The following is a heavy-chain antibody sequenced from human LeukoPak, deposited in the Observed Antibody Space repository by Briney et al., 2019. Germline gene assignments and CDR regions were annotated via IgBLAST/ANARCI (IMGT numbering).Heavy chain of an antibody. D-gene: IGHD6-13*01. V-gene: IGHV4-39*07. CDR2: IYYSGST. CDR3: AREIAAAIEIDY. Sequence: SETLSLTCTVSGGSISSSIYYWGWIRQPPGKGLEWIGSIYYSGSTNYNPSLKSRVTISVDTSKNQFSLKLSSVTAADTAVYYCAREIAAAIEIDYWGQGTLVTVSS. J-gene: IGHJ4*02. CDR1: GGSISSSIYY.